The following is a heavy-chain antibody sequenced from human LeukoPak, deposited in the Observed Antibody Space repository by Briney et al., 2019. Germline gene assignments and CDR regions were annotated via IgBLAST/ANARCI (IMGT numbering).Heavy chain of an antibody. Sequence: SETLSLTCTVSGGSIRSHYWSWIRQPPGQGLEWIGYIYYSGSTNYNPSLKSRVTISVDTSKNQFSLKLSSVTAADTAVYYCARHPRGRRWFDPWGQGTLVTVSS. CDR2: IYYSGST. CDR1: GGSIRSHY. CDR3: ARHPRGRRWFDP. D-gene: IGHD2-15*01. V-gene: IGHV4-59*08. J-gene: IGHJ5*02.